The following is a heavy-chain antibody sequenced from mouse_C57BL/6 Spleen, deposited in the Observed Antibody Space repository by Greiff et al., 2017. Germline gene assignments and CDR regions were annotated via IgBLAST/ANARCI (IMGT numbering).Heavy chain of an antibody. Sequence: EVQRVESGGGLVQPSGSLKLSCAASGFSFNTYALSWVRQAPGKGLKWVARIRSKSNNYATYYTDSVKDRFTISRDNSESMLYLQMNNLKTEDTAMYYCVRSNDDPWFAYWGQGTLVTVSA. J-gene: IGHJ3*01. D-gene: IGHD2-3*01. V-gene: IGHV10-1*01. CDR3: VRSNDDPWFAY. CDR2: IRSKSNNYAT. CDR1: GFSFNTYA.